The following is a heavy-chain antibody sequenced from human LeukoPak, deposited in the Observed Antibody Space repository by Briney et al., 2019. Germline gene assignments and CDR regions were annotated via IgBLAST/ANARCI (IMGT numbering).Heavy chain of an antibody. CDR1: GFTFSSYA. Sequence: GGSLRLSCALSGFTFSSYAMSWVRQAPGKGLEWVANIKQDGSEKYYVDSVKGRFTISRDNAKNSLYLQMNSLRAEDTAVYYCARDRHIVVVTAILDYWGQGTLVTVSS. V-gene: IGHV3-7*01. J-gene: IGHJ4*02. D-gene: IGHD2-21*02. CDR2: IKQDGSEK. CDR3: ARDRHIVVVTAILDY.